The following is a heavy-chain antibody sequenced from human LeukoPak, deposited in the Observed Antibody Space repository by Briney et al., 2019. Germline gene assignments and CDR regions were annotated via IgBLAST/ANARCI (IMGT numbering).Heavy chain of an antibody. CDR2: IKQDGSEK. J-gene: IGHJ4*02. V-gene: IGHV3-7*01. D-gene: IGHD2-2*01. Sequence: SGGYLRLSCAASGFTFSSYWMSWVRQAPGKGLEWVANIKQDGSEKYYVDSVKGRFTISRDNAKNSLYLQMNSLRAEDTAVYYCARDFSVSASAYWGQGTLVTVSS. CDR3: ARDFSVSASAY. CDR1: GFTFSSYW.